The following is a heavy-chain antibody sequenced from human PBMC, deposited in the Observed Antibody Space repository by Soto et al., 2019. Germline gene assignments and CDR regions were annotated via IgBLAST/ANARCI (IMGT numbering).Heavy chain of an antibody. D-gene: IGHD6-19*01. J-gene: IGHJ4*02. CDR1: GFSFGNYW. CDR2: IKQDGGEK. CDR3: ARAGGWFSFDY. V-gene: IGHV3-7*04. Sequence: GGSQRLSCTASGFSFGNYWRIWVRQAPGKGLEWVANIKQDGGEKDYVDSVKGRFTVSRDNYKKSLYLQMNSLRAEDTAVYYCARAGGWFSFDYWGQGTLVTVSS.